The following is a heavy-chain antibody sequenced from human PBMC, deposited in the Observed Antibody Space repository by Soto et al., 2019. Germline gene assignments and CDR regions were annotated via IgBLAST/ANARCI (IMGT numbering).Heavy chain of an antibody. J-gene: IGHJ4*02. Sequence: EVQLVESGGGLVQPGGSLRLSCAASGFSLSDYWMHWVRQAPGEGLVWLSRITRDGSSTNYADSVKGRFTISRDNAKNTLYLLLNSLRGEDTAVYYCARGANGYYYFDYWGQGTLVTVSS. CDR1: GFSLSDYW. CDR2: ITRDGSST. D-gene: IGHD5-18*01. CDR3: ARGANGYYYFDY. V-gene: IGHV3-74*01.